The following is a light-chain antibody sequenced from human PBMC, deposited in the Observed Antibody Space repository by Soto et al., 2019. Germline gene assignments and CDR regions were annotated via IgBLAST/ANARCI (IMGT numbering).Light chain of an antibody. J-gene: IGLJ1*01. V-gene: IGLV2-8*01. CDR2: EVS. CDR1: SSDVGGYNY. Sequence: QSVLTPPPSASGPPGQSVTISCTGTSSDVGGYNYVSWYQQHPGKAPKLMIYEVSKRPSGVPDRFSGSKSGNTASLTVSGLQAEDEADYYCISYAGSNLLYVFGTGTKVTVL. CDR3: ISYAGSNLLYV.